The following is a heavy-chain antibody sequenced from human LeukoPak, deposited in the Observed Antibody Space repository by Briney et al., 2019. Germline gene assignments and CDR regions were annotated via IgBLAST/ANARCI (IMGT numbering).Heavy chain of an antibody. Sequence: PGGSLRLSXAASGFTVSNNYMTWVRQAPGKGLEWASVIYSGGSTYYADSVKGRFTISRDNSKNTLYLQMNSLRAEDTAVYYCARTIDYWGQGTLVTVSS. CDR2: IYSGGST. J-gene: IGHJ4*02. CDR3: ARTIDY. CDR1: GFTVSNNY. V-gene: IGHV3-66*02.